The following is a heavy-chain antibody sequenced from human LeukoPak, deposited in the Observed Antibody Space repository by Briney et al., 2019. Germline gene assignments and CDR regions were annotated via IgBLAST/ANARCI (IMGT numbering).Heavy chain of an antibody. J-gene: IGHJ1*01. D-gene: IGHD6-19*01. CDR2: ISWNSGSI. CDR3: AKEQPIAVAACVWEYFGD. V-gene: IGHV3-9*01. Sequence: GRSLRLSCAASGFTFDDYAMHWVRQAPGKGLEWVSGISWNSGSIGYADSVKGRFTISRDNAKNSLYLQMNSLRAEDTAVYYCAKEQPIAVAACVWEYFGDRGHVVPVTASS. CDR1: GFTFDDYA.